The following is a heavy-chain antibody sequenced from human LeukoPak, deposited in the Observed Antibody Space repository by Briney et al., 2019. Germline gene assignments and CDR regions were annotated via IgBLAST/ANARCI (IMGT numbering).Heavy chain of an antibody. CDR3: ARQYSSSSNFDY. J-gene: IGHJ4*02. Sequence: ESGPALVKPTQTLTLTCTFSGFSLRTSGMRVSWIRQPPGKALEWLARIDWDDDKFYSTSLKTRLTISKDTSKNQVVLTVTNMDPVDTATYYCARQYSSSSNFDYWGQGTLVTVSS. D-gene: IGHD6-6*01. V-gene: IGHV2-70*04. CDR1: GFSLRTSGMR. CDR2: IDWDDDK.